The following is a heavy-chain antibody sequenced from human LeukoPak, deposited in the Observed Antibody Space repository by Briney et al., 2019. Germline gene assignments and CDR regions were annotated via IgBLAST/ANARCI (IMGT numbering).Heavy chain of an antibody. CDR3: ARGSTGGYSGYDATRKYFDY. J-gene: IGHJ4*02. Sequence: GGSLRLSCAASGFTFSSYSMNWVRQAPGKGLEWVSSISSRSSYIYYTDSVKGRFTISRDNAKNSLHLQMNSLRAEDTALYYCARGSTGGYSGYDATRKYFDYWGQGTLVTVYS. CDR2: ISSRSSYI. V-gene: IGHV3-21*01. CDR1: GFTFSSYS. D-gene: IGHD5-12*01.